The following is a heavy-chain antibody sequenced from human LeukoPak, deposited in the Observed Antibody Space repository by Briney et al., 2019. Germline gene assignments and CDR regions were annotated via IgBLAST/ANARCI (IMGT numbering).Heavy chain of an antibody. V-gene: IGHV3-7*04. CDR2: KNQDGSKK. Sequence: GGSLRLSCTASGFTISTYWMSWVRQAPGKGLEWVANKNQDGSKKYYVDSVKGRFTISRDNVKNSVYLQMNSLRAEDTAVYSCARAVAAADSYWGRGTLVTVSS. J-gene: IGHJ4*02. CDR3: ARAVAAADSY. CDR1: GFTISTYW. D-gene: IGHD6-13*01.